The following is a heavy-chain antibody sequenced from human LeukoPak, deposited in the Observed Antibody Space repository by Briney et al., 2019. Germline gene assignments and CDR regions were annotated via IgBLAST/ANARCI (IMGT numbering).Heavy chain of an antibody. CDR1: GGSITSDY. J-gene: IGHJ4*02. CDR3: ARVASVGATRALDY. D-gene: IGHD1-26*01. Sequence: KTSETLSLTCTVSGGSITSDYWSWIRQPPGKGPESIGYIYYSGSTNYNPSLKSRVTISVDTSKNQFSLKLSSVTAADTAVYYCARVASVGATRALDYWGQGTLVTVSS. CDR2: IYYSGST. V-gene: IGHV4-59*01.